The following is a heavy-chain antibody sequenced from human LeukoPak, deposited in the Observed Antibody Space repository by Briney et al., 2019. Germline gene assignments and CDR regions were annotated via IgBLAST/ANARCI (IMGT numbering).Heavy chain of an antibody. Sequence: PGGSLRLSCAASGFPFSSYAMRSVRQAPGRGLGWVSAISGSGGSTYYAHSVKGRFTISRDNSKNTLYLQMNSLRAEDTAVYYCAKVRRYSSSSYFDDWGQGTLVTVSS. J-gene: IGHJ4*02. V-gene: IGHV3-23*01. D-gene: IGHD6-13*01. CDR1: GFPFSSYA. CDR2: ISGSGGST. CDR3: AKVRRYSSSSYFDD.